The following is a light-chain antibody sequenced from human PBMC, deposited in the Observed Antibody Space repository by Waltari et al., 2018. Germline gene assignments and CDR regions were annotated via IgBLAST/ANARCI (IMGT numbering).Light chain of an antibody. Sequence: EIVFTQSPGTLSLSPGESATLSCRASQSISSSYLAWYQQKPGQAPRLLIYGASSRATGIPDRFSGSGSGTDFTLTISRLEPEDFAVYYCQHYGSSSYTFGQGTKLEI. CDR1: QSISSSY. CDR3: QHYGSSSYT. J-gene: IGKJ2*01. V-gene: IGKV3-20*01. CDR2: GAS.